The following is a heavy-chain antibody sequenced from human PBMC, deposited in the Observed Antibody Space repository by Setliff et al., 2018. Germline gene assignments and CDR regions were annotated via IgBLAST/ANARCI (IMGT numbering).Heavy chain of an antibody. V-gene: IGHV7-4-1*02. Sequence: GASVKVSCKASGYTFTTYAMTWVRQAPGQGLEYMGWINTNTGNPSYAQGFTGRYVFALDTSVSTAYLQINSLKAEDTAVYYCARPQPRSGGNCFDPWGQGTLVTVSS. D-gene: IGHD3-10*01. CDR1: GYTFTTYA. CDR2: INTNTGNP. J-gene: IGHJ5*02. CDR3: ARPQPRSGGNCFDP.